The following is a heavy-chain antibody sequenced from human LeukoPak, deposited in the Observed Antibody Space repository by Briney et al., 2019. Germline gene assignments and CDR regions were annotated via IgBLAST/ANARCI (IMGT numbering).Heavy chain of an antibody. J-gene: IGHJ3*02. CDR2: ISNSSSYK. D-gene: IGHD3-16*01. CDR1: GFTFSSYS. Sequence: GGSLRLSCAASGFTFSSYSMNWVRQAPGKGLEWVSSISNSSSYKYYAVSVKGRFTISRDNAKNSLYLQMNSLRAEDTAVYYCARDQRLGAFDIWGQGTMVTVSS. CDR3: ARDQRLGAFDI. V-gene: IGHV3-21*01.